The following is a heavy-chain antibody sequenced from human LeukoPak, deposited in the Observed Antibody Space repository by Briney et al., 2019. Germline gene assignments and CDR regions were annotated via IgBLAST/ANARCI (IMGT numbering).Heavy chain of an antibody. CDR2: IIPIFGTA. D-gene: IGHD4-11*01. Sequence: GASVKVSCMASGGTFSSYAISWVRQAPGQGLEWMGGIIPIFGTANYAQKFQGRVTITADESTSTAYMELTSLRAEDTAVYYCARDKSRSNYRVRSLAFDYWGQGTLVTVSS. V-gene: IGHV1-69*01. CDR3: ARDKSRSNYRVRSLAFDY. J-gene: IGHJ4*02. CDR1: GGTFSSYA.